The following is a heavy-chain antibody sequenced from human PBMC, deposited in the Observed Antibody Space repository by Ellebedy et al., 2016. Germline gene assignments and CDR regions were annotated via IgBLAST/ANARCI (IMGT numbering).Heavy chain of an antibody. CDR2: IKEDGSEK. V-gene: IGHV3-7*03. CDR3: ARGGGFLTDY. CDR1: GFTFGDSW. J-gene: IGHJ4*02. Sequence: GGSLRLSCAASGFTFGDSWMTWFRQAPGKGLEWVANIKEDGSEKFYLDSVKGRFIISRDNAKKSLYLQMNNLRVEDTALYFCARGGGFLTDYWGQGTLVTVSP. D-gene: IGHD2-15*01.